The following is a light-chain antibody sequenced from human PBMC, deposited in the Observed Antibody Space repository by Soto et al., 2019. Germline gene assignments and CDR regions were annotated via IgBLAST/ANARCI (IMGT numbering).Light chain of an antibody. CDR2: AVS. CDR1: NSDVGGYNF. V-gene: IGLV2-11*01. CDR3: CSYTASDIWV. J-gene: IGLJ3*02. Sequence: LTQPRSVSGSPGQSVTISCTGTNSDVGGYNFVSWYQQLPGKAPKLMISAVSQRPSGVPDRFSGSKSGNTASLTISGLQADDEADYFCCSYTASDIWVFGGGTKVTV.